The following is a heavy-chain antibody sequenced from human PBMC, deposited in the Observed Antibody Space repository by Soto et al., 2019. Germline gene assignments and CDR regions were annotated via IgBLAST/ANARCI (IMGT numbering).Heavy chain of an antibody. D-gene: IGHD6-25*01. CDR1: GYIFTSYG. V-gene: IGHV1-3*04. Sequence: ASVKVSCKASGYIFTSYGISWVRQAPGQGLEWMGWINTGSGDTKYSQRLQGRLTFTRDTSASTAYMELSSLTSEDTAVFYCAREPYSSENWFDPWGQGTLVTVSS. CDR2: INTGSGDT. J-gene: IGHJ5*02. CDR3: AREPYSSENWFDP.